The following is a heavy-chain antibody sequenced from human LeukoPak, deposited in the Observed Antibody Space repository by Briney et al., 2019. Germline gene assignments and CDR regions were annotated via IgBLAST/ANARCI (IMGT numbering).Heavy chain of an antibody. D-gene: IGHD6-19*01. Sequence: PSETLSLTCAVYGGSFSGYYWSWIRQPPGKGLEWIGEINRSGSTNFNPSLKSRVTISVDTSKNQFSLKLSSVTAADTAVYYCARGLGGWLRLFDYWGQGTLVTVSS. V-gene: IGHV4-34*01. CDR3: ARGLGGWLRLFDY. CDR1: GGSFSGYY. J-gene: IGHJ4*02. CDR2: INRSGST.